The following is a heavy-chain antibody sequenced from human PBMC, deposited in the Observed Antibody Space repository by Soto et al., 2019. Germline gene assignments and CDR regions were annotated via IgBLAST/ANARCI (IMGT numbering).Heavy chain of an antibody. Sequence: ASVKVSCKVSGGSFGNYVIAWVRQAPGQGLEWMGGVFPKFGTTYYGQKFQGRLTVTADESTSTTYMDLSRLTSDDTAIFYCVADVGLAEHQVVWGKGTTVTVSS. CDR3: VADVGLAEHQVV. D-gene: IGHD1-1*01. V-gene: IGHV1-69*13. J-gene: IGHJ6*04. CDR1: GGSFGNYV. CDR2: VFPKFGTT.